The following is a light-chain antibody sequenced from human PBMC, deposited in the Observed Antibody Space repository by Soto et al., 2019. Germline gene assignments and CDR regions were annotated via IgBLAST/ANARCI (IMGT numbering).Light chain of an antibody. J-gene: IGLJ1*01. CDR2: DNN. V-gene: IGLV1-40*01. CDR3: QSYDNSLSGYV. CDR1: SSNIGAGYD. Sequence: QSVLTQPPSVSEAPGQRVTISCTGSSSNIGAGYDIHWYQQVPGTAPKLLIYDNNNRPSGVPDRFSGSKSGTSASLAITGLQAEDEADYYCQSYDNSLSGYVFGTGTKLTVL.